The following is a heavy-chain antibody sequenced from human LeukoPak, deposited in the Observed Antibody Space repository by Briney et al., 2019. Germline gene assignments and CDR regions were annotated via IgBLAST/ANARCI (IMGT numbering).Heavy chain of an antibody. Sequence: GGSLRLSCAASGFTFSSYAMSWVRQAPGKGLEWVSAISGSGGSTFYADSVKGRFTISRDNSKNTLYLQMNSLRAEDTAVYYCAKAGEGSGYQDAFDIWGQGTMVTVSS. J-gene: IGHJ3*02. CDR2: ISGSGGST. D-gene: IGHD3-22*01. CDR1: GFTFSSYA. V-gene: IGHV3-23*01. CDR3: AKAGEGSGYQDAFDI.